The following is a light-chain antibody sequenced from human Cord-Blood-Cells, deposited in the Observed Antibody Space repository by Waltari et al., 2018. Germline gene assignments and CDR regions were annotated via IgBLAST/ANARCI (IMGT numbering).Light chain of an antibody. CDR3: CSYAGSYTV. CDR2: DVS. Sequence: QSALTQPRSVSGSPGQSVPISCTGTSSDVGGYNYVSWYQQHPGKAPKLMIYDVSKRPSGVPYRFSGSKSGNTASLTISGLQAEDEADYYCCSYAGSYTVFGGGTKLTVL. J-gene: IGLJ3*02. CDR1: SSDVGGYNY. V-gene: IGLV2-11*01.